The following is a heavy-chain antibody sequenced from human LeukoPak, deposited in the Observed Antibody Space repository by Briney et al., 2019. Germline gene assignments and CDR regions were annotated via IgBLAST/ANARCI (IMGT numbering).Heavy chain of an antibody. J-gene: IGHJ6*03. V-gene: IGHV3-15*01. D-gene: IGHD3-10*01. Sequence: GGSLRLSCAASGFTFSNAWMSWVRQAPGKGLEWVGRIKSKTDGGTTDYAAPVKGRFTISRDDSKNTLYLQMNSLKTEDTAVYYCTTVKVPGIGGKYYYYYMDVWGKGTTVTVSS. CDR3: TTVKVPGIGGKYYYYYMDV. CDR1: GFTFSNAW. CDR2: IKSKTDGGTT.